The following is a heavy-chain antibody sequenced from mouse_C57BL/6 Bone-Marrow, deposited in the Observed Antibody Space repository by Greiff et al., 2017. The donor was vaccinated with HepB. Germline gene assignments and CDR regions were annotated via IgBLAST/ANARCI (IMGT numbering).Heavy chain of an antibody. CDR2: ISSGGSYT. Sequence: EVKLQESGGDLVKPGGSLKLSCAASGFTFSSYGMSWVRQTPDKRLEWVATISSGGSYTYYPDSVKGRFTISRDNAKNTLYLQMSSLKSEDTAMYYCASPGGTTVVAHYYAMGYWGQGTSVTVSS. V-gene: IGHV5-6*01. CDR3: ASPGGTTVVAHYYAMGY. CDR1: GFTFSSYG. J-gene: IGHJ4*01. D-gene: IGHD1-1*01.